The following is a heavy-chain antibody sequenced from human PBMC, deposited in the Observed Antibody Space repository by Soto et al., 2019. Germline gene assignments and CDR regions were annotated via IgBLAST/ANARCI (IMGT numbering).Heavy chain of an antibody. Sequence: QLQLQESSPGLVKPSETLSLTSTVSGGSISSSSYYWGWIRQPPGKGLEWIGSIYYSGSTYYNPSLKSRVTISVDTSKNQFSLKLSSVTAADTAVYYCARRIVGATTSWFDPWGQGTLVTVSS. V-gene: IGHV4-39*01. D-gene: IGHD1-26*01. CDR1: GGSISSSSYY. J-gene: IGHJ5*02. CDR3: ARRIVGATTSWFDP. CDR2: IYYSGST.